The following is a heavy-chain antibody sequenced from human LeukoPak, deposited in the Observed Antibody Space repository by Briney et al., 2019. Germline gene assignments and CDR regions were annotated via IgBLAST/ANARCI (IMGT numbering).Heavy chain of an antibody. D-gene: IGHD1-14*01. Sequence: GRSLRLSCAASGFTFSSYGMHWVRQAPGKGLEWVSYISSSSTIYYADSVKGRFTISRDNAKNSLYLQMNSLRDEDTAVYYCARETPEYDWGQGTLVTVSS. J-gene: IGHJ4*02. CDR3: ARETPEYD. CDR2: ISSSSTI. CDR1: GFTFSSYG. V-gene: IGHV3-48*02.